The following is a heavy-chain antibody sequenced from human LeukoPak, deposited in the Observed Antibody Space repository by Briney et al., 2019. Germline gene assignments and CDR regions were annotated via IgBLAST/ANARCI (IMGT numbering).Heavy chain of an antibody. Sequence: SGTLSLTCAVYGGSFSGYYWSWIRQPPGKGLEWIGEINHSGSTNYNPSLKSRVTISVDTSKNQFSLKLSSVTAADTAVYYCARRLRGSYGRYFDYWGQGTLVTVSS. D-gene: IGHD1-26*01. J-gene: IGHJ4*02. CDR3: ARRLRGSYGRYFDY. CDR2: INHSGST. V-gene: IGHV4-34*01. CDR1: GGSFSGYY.